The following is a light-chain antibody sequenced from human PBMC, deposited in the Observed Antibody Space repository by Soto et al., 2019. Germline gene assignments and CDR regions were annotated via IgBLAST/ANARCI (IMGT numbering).Light chain of an antibody. CDR3: QQANSFPPA. CDR1: QGISNW. Sequence: DIQMTQSPSSVSASIGDRVTITCRASQGISNWLAWYQQKPGKAPKLLIYAASSLQSGVPSRFSGSGSWTDFTLTITGLQTEDSATYYCQQANSFPPAFGGGTKVEIK. CDR2: AAS. J-gene: IGKJ4*01. V-gene: IGKV1D-12*01.